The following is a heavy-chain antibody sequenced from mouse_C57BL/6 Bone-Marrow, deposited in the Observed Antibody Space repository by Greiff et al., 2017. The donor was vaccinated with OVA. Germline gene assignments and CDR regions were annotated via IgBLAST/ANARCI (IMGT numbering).Heavy chain of an antibody. J-gene: IGHJ3*01. V-gene: IGHV5-9*01. CDR2: ISGGGGNT. D-gene: IGHD2-5*01. Sequence: EVLLVESGGGLVKPGGSLKLSCAASGFTFSSYTMSWVRQTPEKRLEWVATISGGGGNTYYPASVTGRFTISRDNAKNTPYLQMSSLRSEDTALYYCARQRSNYVAWFAYWGQGTLVTVSA. CDR1: GFTFSSYT. CDR3: ARQRSNYVAWFAY.